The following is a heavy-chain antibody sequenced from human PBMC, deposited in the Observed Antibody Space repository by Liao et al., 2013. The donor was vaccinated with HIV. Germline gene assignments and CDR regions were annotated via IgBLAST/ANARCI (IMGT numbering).Heavy chain of an antibody. J-gene: IGHJ3*02. CDR2: IYTSGST. Sequence: QVQLQQWGAGLLKPSETLSLTCAVYGGSFSGYYWSWIRQPAGKGLEWIGRIYTSGSTNYNPSLKSRVTMSVDTSKNQFSLKLSSVTAADTAVYYCAREQGFWSGSDAFDIWGQGTMVTVSS. V-gene: IGHV4-59*10. CDR3: AREQGFWSGSDAFDI. D-gene: IGHD3-3*01. CDR1: GGSFSGYY.